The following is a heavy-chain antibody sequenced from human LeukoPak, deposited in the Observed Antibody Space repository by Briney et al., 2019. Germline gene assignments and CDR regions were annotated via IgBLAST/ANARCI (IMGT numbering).Heavy chain of an antibody. J-gene: IGHJ4*02. CDR2: MSPTSGAT. CDR1: GYTFTDFY. D-gene: IGHD3-10*01. Sequence: ASVKLSCKASGYTFTDFYMHWVRQAPGQGLEWVGWMSPTSGATEYAQKFQGRVTMTRDTPISTAYMEMSRLTSDDTAFYYCARDLGIRGVATPFDHWGQGTLVTVSS. V-gene: IGHV1-2*02. CDR3: ARDLGIRGVATPFDH.